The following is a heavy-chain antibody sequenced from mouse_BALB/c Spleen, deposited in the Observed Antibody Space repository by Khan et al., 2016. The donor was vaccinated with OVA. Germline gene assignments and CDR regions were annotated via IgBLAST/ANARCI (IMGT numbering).Heavy chain of an antibody. V-gene: IGHV1-7*01. D-gene: IGHD1-1*01. CDR1: GYTFTSYW. CDR2: INPSTDYT. CDR3: VNHGSSSAWFSY. Sequence: QVHVKQSGTELAKPGASVKMTCKASGYTFTSYWMHWVKQRPGQGLEWIGYINPSTDYTEYNQKFKDKATLTADKSSSTAYMQLTSLTSEDSAVYYCVNHGSSSAWFSYWGQGTLVTVSA. J-gene: IGHJ3*01.